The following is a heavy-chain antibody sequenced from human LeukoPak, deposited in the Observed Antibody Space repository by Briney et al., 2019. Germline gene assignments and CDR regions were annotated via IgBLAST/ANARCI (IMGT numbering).Heavy chain of an antibody. V-gene: IGHV1-69*13. CDR3: ARDISGDPYWYFDL. Sequence: GASVKVSCKASGGTFSSYAISWVRQAPGQGLEWMGGIIPIFGTANYAQKFQGRVTITADESTSTAYMELSSLRSEDTAVYYCARDISGDPYWYFDLWGRGTLVTVFS. CDR1: GGTFSSYA. J-gene: IGHJ2*01. CDR2: IIPIFGTA. D-gene: IGHD4-17*01.